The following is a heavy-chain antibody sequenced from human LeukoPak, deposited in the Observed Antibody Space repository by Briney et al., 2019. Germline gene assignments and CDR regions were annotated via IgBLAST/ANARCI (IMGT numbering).Heavy chain of an antibody. D-gene: IGHD2-2*03. CDR3: AKDGYCSSTSCYRASGGASGLDY. Sequence: GGSLRLSCAASGFAFSSYGMHWVRQAPGKGLEWVAFIRYDGSNKYYADSVKGRFTISRDNSKNTLYLQMNSLRAEDTAVYYCAKDGYCSSTSCYRASGGASGLDYWGQGTLVTVSS. J-gene: IGHJ4*02. V-gene: IGHV3-30*02. CDR2: IRYDGSNK. CDR1: GFAFSSYG.